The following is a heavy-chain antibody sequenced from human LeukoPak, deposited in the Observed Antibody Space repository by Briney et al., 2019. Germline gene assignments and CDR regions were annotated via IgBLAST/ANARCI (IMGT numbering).Heavy chain of an antibody. Sequence: PSETLSLTCAVYGGSFSGYYWSWIRQPPGKGLEWIGEINHSGSTNYNPSLKSRVTILVDASKNQFSLKLSSVTAADTAVYYCARKYVDTAMVPYYFDYWGQGTLVTVSS. V-gene: IGHV4-34*01. CDR1: GGSFSGYY. CDR3: ARKYVDTAMVPYYFDY. D-gene: IGHD5-18*01. J-gene: IGHJ4*02. CDR2: INHSGST.